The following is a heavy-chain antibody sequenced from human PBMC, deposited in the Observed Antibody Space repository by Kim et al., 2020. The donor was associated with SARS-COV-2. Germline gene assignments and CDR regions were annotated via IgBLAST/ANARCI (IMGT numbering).Heavy chain of an antibody. CDR3: ARDGSGSSSLYFDY. V-gene: IGHV4-31*02. J-gene: IGHJ4*02. D-gene: IGHD3-10*01. Sequence: NPSPKSRVTISVDTSKNQFSLKLSSVAAADTAVYYCARDGSGSSSLYFDYWGQGTLVTVSS.